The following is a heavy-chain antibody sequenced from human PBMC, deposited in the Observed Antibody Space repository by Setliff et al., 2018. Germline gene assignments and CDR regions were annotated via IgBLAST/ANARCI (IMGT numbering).Heavy chain of an antibody. CDR3: AKDTHYYASSGYYCFDY. J-gene: IGHJ4*02. CDR1: GFTFSDYY. CDR2: ISSGGSSI. D-gene: IGHD3-22*01. Sequence: GSLSLSCAASGFTFSDYYMSWIRQAPGKGLEWVSHISSGGSSIYYADSVKGRFTISRDNSRNTLFLQMNSLRAEDTGVYYCAKDTHYYASSGYYCFDYWGQGTLVTVLL. V-gene: IGHV3-11*04.